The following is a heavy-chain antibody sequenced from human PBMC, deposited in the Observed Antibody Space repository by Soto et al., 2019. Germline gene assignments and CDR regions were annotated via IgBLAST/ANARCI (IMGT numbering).Heavy chain of an antibody. CDR1: AFSSSDHY. D-gene: IGHD5-18*01. J-gene: IGHJ4*02. CDR2: ISSSGSTI. Sequence: GGSLRLSCAASAFSSSDHYRSWIRQAPGKGLEWVSYISSSGSTIYYADSVKGRFTISRDNAKNSLYLQMNSLRAEDTAVYYCARDSTAMENWGQGTLVTVSS. V-gene: IGHV3-11*01. CDR3: ARDSTAMEN.